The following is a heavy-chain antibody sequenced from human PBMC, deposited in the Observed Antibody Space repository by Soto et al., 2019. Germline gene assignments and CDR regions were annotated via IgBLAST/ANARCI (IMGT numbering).Heavy chain of an antibody. J-gene: IGHJ4*02. CDR1: GFTFSSYA. CDR3: AKVSYGSGRGHYYFDY. D-gene: IGHD3-10*01. V-gene: IGHV3-23*01. Sequence: GGSLRLSCAASGFTFSSYAMSWVRQAPGKGLEWVSAISGSGGSTYYADSVKGRFTISRDNSKNTLYLQMNSLRAEDTAVYYCAKVSYGSGRGHYYFDYWGQGTLVTVSS. CDR2: ISGSGGST.